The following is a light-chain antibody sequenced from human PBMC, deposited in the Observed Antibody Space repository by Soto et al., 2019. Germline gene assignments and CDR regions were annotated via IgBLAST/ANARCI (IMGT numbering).Light chain of an antibody. J-gene: IGKJ1*01. V-gene: IGKV1-9*01. CDR2: AAS. Sequence: DIQLTQSPSFLSASVGDRVTITCRASQGISNYLAWYQQKPGKAPKLLIYAASTLQSGVPSRFCGSGSGTEFTLTISSLQPEDFATYYCQQLNSYRTFGQGTKVEIK. CDR1: QGISNY. CDR3: QQLNSYRT.